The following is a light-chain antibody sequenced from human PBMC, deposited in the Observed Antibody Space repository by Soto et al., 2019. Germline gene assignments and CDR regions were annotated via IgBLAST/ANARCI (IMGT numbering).Light chain of an antibody. CDR2: DAS. Sequence: EIVLTQSPATLSLSPGERATLSCRASQSVSSYLAWYQQNPGQAPRLLIYDASTRATGIPARFSGSGSGTDFTLTISSLEPEDFAVYYCQQRSNWPPYTFGQGTKLEIK. CDR1: QSVSSY. J-gene: IGKJ2*01. CDR3: QQRSNWPPYT. V-gene: IGKV3-11*01.